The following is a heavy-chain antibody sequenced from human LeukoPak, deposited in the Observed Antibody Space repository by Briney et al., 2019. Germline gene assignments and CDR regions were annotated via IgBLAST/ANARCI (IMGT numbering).Heavy chain of an antibody. CDR3: ARATAYGDYDYYYYYMDV. Sequence: KASETLSLTCTVSGGSISSYYWSWLRQPPGKGLEWIGYIYYSGSNNYTPSLKRRVTISVDTSKHQFSLKLSSVTAADTAVYYCARATAYGDYDYYYYYMDVWGKGTTVTVSS. CDR2: IYYSGSN. J-gene: IGHJ6*03. D-gene: IGHD4-17*01. V-gene: IGHV4-59*01. CDR1: GGSISSYY.